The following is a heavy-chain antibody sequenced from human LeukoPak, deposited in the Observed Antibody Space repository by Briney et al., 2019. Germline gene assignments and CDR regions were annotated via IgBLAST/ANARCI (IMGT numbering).Heavy chain of an antibody. V-gene: IGHV4-38-2*02. Sequence: KPSETLSLTCTVSGYSISSGYYWGWIRQPPGKGLEWIGSIYHSGSTYYNPSLKSRVTISVDTSKNQFSLKLSSVTAADTAVYYCARDGRYDYVWGSYRWASVVDYWGQGTLVTVSS. CDR3: ARDGRYDYVWGSYRWASVVDY. CDR2: IYHSGST. J-gene: IGHJ4*02. D-gene: IGHD3-16*02. CDR1: GYSISSGYY.